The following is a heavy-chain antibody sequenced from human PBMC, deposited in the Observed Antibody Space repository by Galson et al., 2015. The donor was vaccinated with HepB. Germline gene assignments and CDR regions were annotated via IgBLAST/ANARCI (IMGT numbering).Heavy chain of an antibody. CDR2: ISYDGSNK. J-gene: IGHJ4*02. V-gene: IGHV3-30*18. CDR1: GFTFSSYG. D-gene: IGHD3-22*01. Sequence: SLRLSCAASGFTFSSYGMHWVRQAPGKGLEWVAVISYDGSNKYYADSVKGRFTISRDNSKNTLYLQMNSLRAEDTAVYYCAKYGQYYDSDETPFDYWGQGTLVTVSS. CDR3: AKYGQYYDSDETPFDY.